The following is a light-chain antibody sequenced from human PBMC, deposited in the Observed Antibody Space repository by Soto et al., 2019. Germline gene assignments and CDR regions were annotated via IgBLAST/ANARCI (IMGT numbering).Light chain of an antibody. CDR2: GAS. CDR1: QTVNSN. CDR3: QQYNNWPYT. J-gene: IGKJ2*01. V-gene: IGKV3-15*01. Sequence: ERVMTQSPGTLSVSPGERATLSCRASQTVNSNLAWYQQKPGQGPRLLIYGASNRATGIPARFSGSGSGTEFTLTISSLQSEDFAVYYCQQYNNWPYTFGQGTKLEIK.